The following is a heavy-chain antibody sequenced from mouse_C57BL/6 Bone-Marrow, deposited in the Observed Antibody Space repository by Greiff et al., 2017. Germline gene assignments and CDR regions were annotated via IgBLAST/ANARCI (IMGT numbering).Heavy chain of an antibody. CDR3: ARSGYSNVYYIDY. CDR1: GYTFTSYW. Sequence: VQLQQPGAELVKPGASVKMSCKASGYTFTSYWITWVKQRPGQGLEWIGDIYPGSGSTNYNEKFKSKATLTVDTSSSTAYMQLSSLTSGDSAVYYCARSGYSNVYYIDYWGQGTTLTVSS. D-gene: IGHD2-5*01. V-gene: IGHV1-55*01. CDR2: IYPGSGST. J-gene: IGHJ2*01.